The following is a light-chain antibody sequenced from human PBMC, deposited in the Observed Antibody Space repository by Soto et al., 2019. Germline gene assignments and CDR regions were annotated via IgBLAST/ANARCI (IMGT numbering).Light chain of an antibody. CDR1: SSNIGINA. V-gene: IGLV1-44*01. CDR3: AAWDDSLNGVV. CDR2: SNS. Sequence: QSVLTQPPSASGTPGQRVTISCSGGSSNIGINAVNWYQQLPGTAPKLLLYSNSQRPSGVPDRFSGSKSGTSASLAISGLHSEDEADYYYAAWDDSLNGVVFGGGTKLTVL. J-gene: IGLJ2*01.